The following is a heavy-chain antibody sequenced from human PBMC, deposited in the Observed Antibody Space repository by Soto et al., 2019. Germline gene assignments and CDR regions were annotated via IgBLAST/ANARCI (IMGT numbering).Heavy chain of an antibody. Sequence: GGSLRLSCAASGFTFSSYGMHWVRQAPGKGLEWVAVISYDGSNKYYADSVKGRFTISRDNSKNTLYLQMNSLRAEDTAVYYCAKDHGGYDSSTRNWFDPWGQGTLVTVSS. V-gene: IGHV3-30*18. J-gene: IGHJ5*02. D-gene: IGHD5-12*01. CDR2: ISYDGSNK. CDR3: AKDHGGYDSSTRNWFDP. CDR1: GFTFSSYG.